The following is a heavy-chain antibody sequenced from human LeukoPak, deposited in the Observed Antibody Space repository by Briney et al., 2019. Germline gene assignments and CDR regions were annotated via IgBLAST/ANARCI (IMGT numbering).Heavy chain of an antibody. D-gene: IGHD3-10*01. J-gene: IGHJ4*02. CDR1: GFTVSSRY. CDR3: AVYYYGSFPPTNFDY. CDR2: IYTDGST. V-gene: IGHV3-66*01. Sequence: GGSLRLSCAVSGFTVSSRYISWVRQAPGKGLEWVSFIYTDGSTYYAESVKGRFTISRDISKSTAYLQMNSLRAEDTALYFCAVYYYGSFPPTNFDYWGQGTLVTVSS.